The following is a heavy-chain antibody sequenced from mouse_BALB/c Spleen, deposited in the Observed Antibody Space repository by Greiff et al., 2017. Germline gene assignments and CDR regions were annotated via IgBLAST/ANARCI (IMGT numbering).Heavy chain of an antibody. CDR1: GFTFSSYG. CDR3: ARLYYGNSYFDY. V-gene: IGHV5-6*01. J-gene: IGHJ2*01. CDR2: ISSGGSYT. D-gene: IGHD2-1*01. Sequence: EVKLVESGGDLVKPGGSLKLSCAASGFTFSSYGMSWVRQTPDKRLEWVATISSGGSYTYYPDSVKGRFTISRDNAKNTLYLQMSSLKSEDTAMYYCARLYYGNSYFDYWGQGTTLTVSS.